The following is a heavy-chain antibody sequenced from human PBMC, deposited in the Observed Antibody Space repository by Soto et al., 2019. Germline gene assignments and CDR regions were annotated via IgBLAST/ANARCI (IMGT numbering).Heavy chain of an antibody. J-gene: IGHJ6*02. CDR1: GGSISSGGYY. Sequence: SETLSLNCTVSGGSISSGGYYWSWIRQHPGKGLEWIGYIYYSGSTYYNPSLKSRVTIPVDTSKNQFSLKLISVTAADTAVYYCARDPLYGSGRYCMDVWGQGTTVTVSS. V-gene: IGHV4-31*03. CDR3: ARDPLYGSGRYCMDV. CDR2: IYYSGST. D-gene: IGHD3-10*01.